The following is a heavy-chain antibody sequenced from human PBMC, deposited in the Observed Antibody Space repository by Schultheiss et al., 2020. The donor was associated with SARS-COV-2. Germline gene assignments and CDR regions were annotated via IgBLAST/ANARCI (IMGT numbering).Heavy chain of an antibody. CDR3: ARLSYGRLPNYYYYGMDV. CDR1: GGSISSYY. V-gene: IGHV4-59*01. CDR2: IYYSGST. J-gene: IGHJ6*02. D-gene: IGHD3-10*01. Sequence: SETLSLTCTVSGGSISSYYWSWIRQPPGKGLEWIGYIYYSGSTKYNPSLKGRVTMSLDTSKNHFSLKLSSVTAADTAVYYCARLSYGRLPNYYYYGMDVWGQGTTVTVSS.